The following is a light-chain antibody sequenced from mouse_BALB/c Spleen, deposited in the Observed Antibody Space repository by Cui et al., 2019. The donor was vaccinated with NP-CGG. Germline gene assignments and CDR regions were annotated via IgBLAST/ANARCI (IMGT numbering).Light chain of an antibody. Sequence: QAVLTQEHALTTSPGETVTLTCRSSTGAVTTTNYANWVQEKPDHLFTGLIGGTNNRIPGVPARFSGSLIGDKAALTITGAQTEDEAIYFCALWYSNHWVFGGGTKLTVL. CDR1: TGAVTTTNY. CDR3: ALWYSNHWV. CDR2: GTN. J-gene: IGLJ1*01. V-gene: IGLV1*01.